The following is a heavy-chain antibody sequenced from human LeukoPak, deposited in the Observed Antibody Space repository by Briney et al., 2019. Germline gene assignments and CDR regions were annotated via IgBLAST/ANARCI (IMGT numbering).Heavy chain of an antibody. Sequence: SETLSLTCTVSGGSISSYYWSWIRQPPGKGLEWIGYIYYSGSTNYNPSLKSRVTISVDTPKNQFSLKLSSVTAADTAVYYCAGDETYTFDIWGEGTMVTVSS. CDR1: GGSISSYY. V-gene: IGHV4-59*01. D-gene: IGHD2-2*02. CDR2: IYYSGST. CDR3: AGDETYTFDI. J-gene: IGHJ3*02.